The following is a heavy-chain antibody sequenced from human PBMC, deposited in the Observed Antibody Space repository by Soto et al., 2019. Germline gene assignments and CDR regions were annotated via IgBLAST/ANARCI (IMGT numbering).Heavy chain of an antibody. Sequence: GGSLRLSCLASGLTCSDFAMTWVRHFAGGGQDWVASLDGAGGSTYYAESVRGRFSISRDNSQNTLFLQMKRLTVDDTAIYYCAAPRDEYGSGVSWFTYGMDIWGQGTTVTVSS. CDR1: GLTCSDFA. D-gene: IGHD3-10*01. CDR2: LDGAGGST. CDR3: AAPRDEYGSGVSWFTYGMDI. J-gene: IGHJ6*02. V-gene: IGHV3-23*01.